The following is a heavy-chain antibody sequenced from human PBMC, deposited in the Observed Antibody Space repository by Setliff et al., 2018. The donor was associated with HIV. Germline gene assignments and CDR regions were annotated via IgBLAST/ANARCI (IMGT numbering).Heavy chain of an antibody. CDR2: LYVSGDT. Sequence: SETLSLTCYVTDDPIGSYYWSWVRQPAGKGLEWIGRLYVSGDTNYNPSLKSRVTMSLDTSKKHSSLKLKSVTAADTAVYYCALTGHRLLRGYMDVWGKGTTVTVSS. J-gene: IGHJ6*03. CDR3: ALTGHRLLRGYMDV. D-gene: IGHD2-15*01. CDR1: DDPIGSYY. V-gene: IGHV4-4*07.